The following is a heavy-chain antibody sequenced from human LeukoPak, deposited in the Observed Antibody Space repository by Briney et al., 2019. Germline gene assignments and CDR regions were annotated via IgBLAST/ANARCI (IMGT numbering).Heavy chain of an antibody. J-gene: IGHJ6*03. V-gene: IGHV4-38-2*02. CDR1: GYSISSGYY. Sequence: SETLSLTCTVSGYSISSGYYWGWIRQPPGKGLEWIGSIYHSGSTNYNPSLKSRVTISVDKSKNQFSLKLSSVTAADTAVYYCARVTWYSSSPGSSYYMDVWGKGTTVTVSS. D-gene: IGHD6-13*01. CDR3: ARVTWYSSSPGSSYYMDV. CDR2: IYHSGST.